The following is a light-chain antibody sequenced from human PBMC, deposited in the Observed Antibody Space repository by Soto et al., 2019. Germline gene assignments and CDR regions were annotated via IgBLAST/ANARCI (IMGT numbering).Light chain of an antibody. CDR3: HQYGTSTFT. J-gene: IGKJ2*01. CDR1: ESVSSNY. Sequence: VLTQSPGTLSLSPGERATLSCRASESVSSNYLAWYQQKPGQAPRLLIYGASSRATGIPDRFSGSGSGTDFTLTISRLEPEDFALYYCHQYGTSTFTFARGTKLEIK. CDR2: GAS. V-gene: IGKV3-20*01.